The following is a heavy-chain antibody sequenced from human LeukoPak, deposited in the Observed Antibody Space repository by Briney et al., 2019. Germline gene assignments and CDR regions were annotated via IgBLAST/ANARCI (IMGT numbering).Heavy chain of an antibody. D-gene: IGHD4-23*01. J-gene: IGHJ4*02. CDR2: IHHSGST. CDR3: ARDPPYGDNSESFDY. V-gene: IGHV4-34*01. CDR1: GGSFSGYY. Sequence: SETLSLTCAVYGGSFSGYYWSWIRQPPGKGLEWIGEIHHSGSTNYNPSLKSRVTILVDTSKNQFSLKLTSVTAADTAVYYCARDPPYGDNSESFDYWGQGTLVTVSS.